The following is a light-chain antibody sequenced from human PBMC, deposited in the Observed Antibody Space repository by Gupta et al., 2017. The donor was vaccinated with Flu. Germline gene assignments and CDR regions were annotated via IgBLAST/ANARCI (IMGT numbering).Light chain of an antibody. J-gene: IGLJ3*02. CDR1: TSNIGAGYD. CDR2: GNN. Sequence: QFVLTQPPSVSGAPGMRVTISCTGSTSNIGAGYDVHWYQQVPGRAPKRLIFGNNNRPSGVADRFSGSKSGTSASLAIAGLQAEDEADYYCQSYDNSLSGSKVFGGGTKLTVL. V-gene: IGLV1-40*01. CDR3: QSYDNSLSGSKV.